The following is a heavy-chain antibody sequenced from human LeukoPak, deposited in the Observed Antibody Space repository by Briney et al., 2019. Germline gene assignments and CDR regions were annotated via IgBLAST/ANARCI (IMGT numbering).Heavy chain of an antibody. CDR2: ISSSGSTI. CDR1: GFTFSSYE. V-gene: IGHV3-48*03. D-gene: IGHD3-22*01. CDR3: ARSAFYYDSDSYYSAEYFQH. J-gene: IGHJ1*01. Sequence: GGSLRLSCAASGFTFSSYEMNWVRQAPGKGLEWVSYISSSGSTIYYADSVKGRFTISRDNAKNSVYLQMDSLRAEDTAVYYCARSAFYYDSDSYYSAEYFQHWGQGTLVTVSP.